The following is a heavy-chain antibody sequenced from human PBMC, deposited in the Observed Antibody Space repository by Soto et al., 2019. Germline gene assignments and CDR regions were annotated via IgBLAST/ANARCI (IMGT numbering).Heavy chain of an antibody. V-gene: IGHV1-8*01. J-gene: IGHJ4*02. D-gene: IGHD3-10*01. Sequence: ASVKVSCKASGNTFTSYDINWVRQATGHGLEWMGWINPNSGNIGYAQKFQGRVTMTRDTAIRTAYMEVGRLRSDDTAVYYCARGRASGSYYLLDYWGQGTLVTVSS. CDR2: INPNSGNI. CDR1: GNTFTSYD. CDR3: ARGRASGSYYLLDY.